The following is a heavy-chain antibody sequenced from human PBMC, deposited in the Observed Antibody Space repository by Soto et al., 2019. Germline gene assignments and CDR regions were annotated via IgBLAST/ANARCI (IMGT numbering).Heavy chain of an antibody. Sequence: QVQLVQPGAEVKKPGASVTISCRASGYTFSSYGISWVRQAPGEGLEWMGWMSVYNGSTNYAQKLQGRVTMTADTSTSTGYMEVRSLTSDDTAVYYCARSGKGSHWFDPWGQGTLVTVSS. J-gene: IGHJ5*02. CDR2: MSVYNGST. CDR3: ARSGKGSHWFDP. CDR1: GYTFSSYG. V-gene: IGHV1-18*04. D-gene: IGHD6-13*01.